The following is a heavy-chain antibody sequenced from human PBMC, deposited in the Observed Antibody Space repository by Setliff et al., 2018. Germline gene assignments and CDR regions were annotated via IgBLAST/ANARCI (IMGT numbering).Heavy chain of an antibody. CDR2: IYPGDSDT. Sequence: GESLKISCKGSGYNFGTYWINWVRQMPGKGLEWMGIIYPGDSDTRYSPSFQGQVTISADKSISTAYLQWSSLKASDTAMYYCARQVGSSPSHSYYYMDVWGKGTTVTVSS. CDR3: ARQVGSSPSHSYYYMDV. J-gene: IGHJ6*03. CDR1: GYNFGTYW. D-gene: IGHD6-19*01. V-gene: IGHV5-51*01.